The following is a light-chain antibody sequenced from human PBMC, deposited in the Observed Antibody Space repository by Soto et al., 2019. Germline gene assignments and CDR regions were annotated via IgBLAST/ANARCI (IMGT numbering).Light chain of an antibody. CDR1: SSDVGGYNY. CDR3: SSYTSSNTLV. V-gene: IGLV2-14*03. Sequence: QSVLTQPASVSGSPGQSITISCTGTSSDVGGYNYVSWYQQHPGKAPKLMIYDVSNRPSGVSDRFSGSKSVNTASLTISGLLAEDEADYYCSSYTSSNTLVFGGGTKVTVL. J-gene: IGLJ2*01. CDR2: DVS.